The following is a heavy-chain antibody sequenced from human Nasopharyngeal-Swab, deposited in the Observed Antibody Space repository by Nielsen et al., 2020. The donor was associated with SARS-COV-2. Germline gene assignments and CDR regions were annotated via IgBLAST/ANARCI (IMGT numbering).Heavy chain of an antibody. CDR1: GDSISSSTNY. J-gene: IGHJ6*02. D-gene: IGHD3-10*01. Sequence: GSLRLSCTVSGDSISSSTNYWVWIRQPPGKGLEWIGSFYYSGSTYYNPSLKSRVTISVDTSKNQLSLKLSSVTAADTAVYYCARHPVDGRLWVRGVLKEYGMDVWGQGTTVSVSS. V-gene: IGHV4-39*01. CDR2: FYYSGST. CDR3: ARHPVDGRLWVRGVLKEYGMDV.